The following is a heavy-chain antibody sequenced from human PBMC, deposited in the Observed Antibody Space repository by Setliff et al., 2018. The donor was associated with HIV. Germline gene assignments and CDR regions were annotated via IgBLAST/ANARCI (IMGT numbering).Heavy chain of an antibody. J-gene: IGHJ6*03. CDR3: ARGGGPYGDPTGEYYYMDV. CDR1: GGSINSYY. D-gene: IGHD4-17*01. Sequence: SETLSLTCTVSGGSINSYYWGWIRQPPGKGLEWIGSIFYSGITYYKSSLKSRVTISVDTSNNQFSLKLSSVTAADTAVYYCARGGGPYGDPTGEYYYMDVWGKGTTVTVSS. CDR2: IFYSGIT. V-gene: IGHV4-39*01.